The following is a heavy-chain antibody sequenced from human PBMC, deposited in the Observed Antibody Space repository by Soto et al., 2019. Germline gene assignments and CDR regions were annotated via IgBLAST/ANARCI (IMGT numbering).Heavy chain of an antibody. Sequence: EVQLVESGGGLVKPGGSLRLSCAASGFTFSSYSMNWVRQAPGKGLEWVSSISSSSSYIYYAESVKGRFTISRDNAKNLLYLQMNSLRAEDTAVYYCARDQPGYSYGYGLGYWGQGTLVTVSS. D-gene: IGHD5-18*01. V-gene: IGHV3-21*01. J-gene: IGHJ4*02. CDR2: ISSSSSYI. CDR3: ARDQPGYSYGYGLGY. CDR1: GFTFSSYS.